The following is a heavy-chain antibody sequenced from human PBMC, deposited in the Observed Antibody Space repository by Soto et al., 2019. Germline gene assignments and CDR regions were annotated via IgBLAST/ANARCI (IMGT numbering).Heavy chain of an antibody. Sequence: SETLSLTCAVSSGSISSSNWWSWVRQPPGKGLEWIGEIYHSGSTNYNPSLKSRVTISVDKSKNQFSLKLSSVTAADTAVDYCARAGGYYDILTGYPRPTGAFDIWGQGTMVTVSS. V-gene: IGHV4-4*02. CDR3: ARAGGYYDILTGYPRPTGAFDI. CDR1: SGSISSSNW. J-gene: IGHJ3*02. CDR2: IYHSGST. D-gene: IGHD3-9*01.